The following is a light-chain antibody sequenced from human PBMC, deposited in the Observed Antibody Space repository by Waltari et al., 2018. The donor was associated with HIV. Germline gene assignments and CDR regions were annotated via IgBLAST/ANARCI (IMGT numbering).Light chain of an antibody. Sequence: QSVLTQPPSVSGAPGPRVTLSCTGGHSHIGAGSAVHWYQQLPGTAPKLLISDNDIRPPGGPDRCSGSKSGTSASLAIAGLQVEDEADYYCQSYDNTLSEWVFGGGTKLTVL. J-gene: IGLJ3*02. CDR3: QSYDNTLSEWV. CDR2: DND. CDR1: HSHIGAGSA. V-gene: IGLV1-40*01.